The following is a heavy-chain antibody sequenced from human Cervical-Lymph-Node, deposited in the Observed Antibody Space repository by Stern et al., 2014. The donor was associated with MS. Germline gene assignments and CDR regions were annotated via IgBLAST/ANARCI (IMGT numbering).Heavy chain of an antibody. V-gene: IGHV3-13*01. D-gene: IGHD2-2*02. Sequence: EVQLEESGGGLVQPGGSLRLSCAASGFTFSSYDMHWVRQGTGKGLEWVSAIGTAGDTYYPGSVKGRFTISRENAKNSLYLQMNSLRAGDTAVYYCARAGYCSSTSCYTDYYYYGMDVWGQGTTVTVSS. CDR3: ARAGYCSSTSCYTDYYYYGMDV. J-gene: IGHJ6*02. CDR1: GFTFSSYD. CDR2: IGTAGDT.